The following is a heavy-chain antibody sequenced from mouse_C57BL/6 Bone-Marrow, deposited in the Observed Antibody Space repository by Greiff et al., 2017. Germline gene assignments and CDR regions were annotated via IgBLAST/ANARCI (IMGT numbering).Heavy chain of an antibody. D-gene: IGHD6-2*01. CDR1: GYTFTDHT. CDR2: INPSNGGT. Sequence: QVQLQQSDAELVKPGASVKISCKVSGYTFTDHTIHWMKQRPGQGLEWIGNINPSNGGTNYNEKFKSKATLTVDKSSSTAYMQLSSLTSEDSAVYYCARKTPYWYFDVWGTGTTVTVSS. J-gene: IGHJ1*03. CDR3: ARKTPYWYFDV. V-gene: IGHV1-78*01.